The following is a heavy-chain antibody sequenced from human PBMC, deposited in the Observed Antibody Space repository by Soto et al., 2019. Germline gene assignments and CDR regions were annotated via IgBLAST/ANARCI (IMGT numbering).Heavy chain of an antibody. CDR3: ARHLSLHYYDSGGRWYGMDV. Sequence: GESLKISCKGSGYSFTSYWIGWVRQMPGKGLEWMGIIYPGDSDTRYSPSFQGQVTISADKSISTAYLQWSSLKASDTAMYYCARHLSLHYYDSGGRWYGMDVWGQGTTVTVS. J-gene: IGHJ6*02. V-gene: IGHV5-51*01. D-gene: IGHD3-22*01. CDR2: IYPGDSDT. CDR1: GYSFTSYW.